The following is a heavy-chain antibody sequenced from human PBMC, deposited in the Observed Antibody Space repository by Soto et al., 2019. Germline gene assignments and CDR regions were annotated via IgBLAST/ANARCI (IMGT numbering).Heavy chain of an antibody. D-gene: IGHD6-13*01. Sequence: GGSLRLSCAASGFTFSSYAMTWFRQAPGKGLEWVSSISDSGGSTYYADSVKGRFTISRDNSKNTLYLLMNSLRAEDTAVYYCAKGYSSSWYVPDYWGQGTLVTVSS. CDR1: GFTFSSYA. V-gene: IGHV3-23*01. CDR2: ISDSGGST. J-gene: IGHJ4*02. CDR3: AKGYSSSWYVPDY.